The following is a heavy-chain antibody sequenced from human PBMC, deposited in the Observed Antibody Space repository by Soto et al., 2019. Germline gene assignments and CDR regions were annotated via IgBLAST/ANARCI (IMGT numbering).Heavy chain of an antibody. J-gene: IGHJ6*02. CDR1: GGSISSGDYY. Sequence: TSETLSLTCTVSGGSISSGDYYWSWIRQPPGKGLEWIGYIYYSGSTYYNPSLKSRVTISVDTSKNQFSLKLSSVTAADTAVYYCAREGREPYYYYGMDVWGQGTTVTVSS. CDR2: IYYSGST. V-gene: IGHV4-30-4*01. CDR3: AREGREPYYYYGMDV. D-gene: IGHD1-1*01.